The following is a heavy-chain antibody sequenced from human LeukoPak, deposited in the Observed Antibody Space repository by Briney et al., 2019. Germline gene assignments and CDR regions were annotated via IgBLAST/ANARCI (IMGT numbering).Heavy chain of an antibody. CDR3: AKGRISSSSTGTKYNWFDP. V-gene: IGHV1-2*06. Sequence: ASVKVSRKASGYTFTGYYMHWVRQAPGQGLEWMGRINPNSGGTNYAQKFQGRVTMTRDTSISTAYMELSRLRSDDTAVYYCAKGRISSSSTGTKYNWFDPWGQGTLVTVSS. J-gene: IGHJ5*02. D-gene: IGHD6-6*01. CDR1: GYTFTGYY. CDR2: INPNSGGT.